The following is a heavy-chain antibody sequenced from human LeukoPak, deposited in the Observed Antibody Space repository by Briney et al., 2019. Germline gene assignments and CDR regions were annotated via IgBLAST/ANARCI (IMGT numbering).Heavy chain of an antibody. J-gene: IGHJ4*02. CDR1: GFTFSSYA. Sequence: GGSLRLSCAASGFTFSSYAMHWVRQAPGKGLEWVAVIWYDGTIEYYADSVKGRFTISRDNSKNTLYLQMNSLRAEDAAVYYCARDGSSSWYRGIFDYWGQGTLVTVSS. V-gene: IGHV3-33*08. CDR3: ARDGSSSWYRGIFDY. CDR2: IWYDGTIE. D-gene: IGHD6-13*01.